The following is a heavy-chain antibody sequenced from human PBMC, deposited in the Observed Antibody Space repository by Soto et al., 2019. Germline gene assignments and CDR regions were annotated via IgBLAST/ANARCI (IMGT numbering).Heavy chain of an antibody. CDR2: ISAYNGNT. Sequence: ASVKVSCKASGYTFTSYGISWVRQAPGQGLEWMGWISAYNGNTNYAQKLQGRVTMTTDTSTSTAYMELRSLGSDDTAVYYCARDHGWYYDFWSGYPNVPYMDVWGKGTTVTVSS. CDR3: ARDHGWYYDFWSGYPNVPYMDV. J-gene: IGHJ6*03. CDR1: GYTFTSYG. D-gene: IGHD3-3*01. V-gene: IGHV1-18*01.